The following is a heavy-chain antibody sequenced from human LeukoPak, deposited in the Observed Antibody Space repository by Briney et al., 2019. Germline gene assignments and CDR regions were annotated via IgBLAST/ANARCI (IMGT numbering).Heavy chain of an antibody. CDR1: GGSISSSSYY. D-gene: IGHD1-26*01. V-gene: IGHV4-39*02. CDR2: IYYTGST. Sequence: SETLSLTCTVSGGSISSSSYYWGWIRQPPGKGLEWIGTIYYTGSTYYNPSLESRVTMSVDMSTNQFSLRLSSVAASDTAVYYCARDLSLGGAFDVWGQGTMVTVSS. CDR3: ARDLSLGGAFDV. J-gene: IGHJ3*01.